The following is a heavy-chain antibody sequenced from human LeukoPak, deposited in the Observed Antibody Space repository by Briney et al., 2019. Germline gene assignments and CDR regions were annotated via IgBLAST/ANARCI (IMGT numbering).Heavy chain of an antibody. V-gene: IGHV3-33*08. CDR1: GFTFSSYS. J-gene: IGHJ4*02. CDR3: ARDTKSAGGGDIDY. CDR2: IWYDGSNK. Sequence: PGGSLRLSCAASGFTFSSYSMNWVRQAPGKGLEWVALIWYDGSNKYYADSVKGRFTISRDNSKNTLYLQMNSLRAEDTSVYYCARDTKSAGGGDIDYWGQGTLVTVSS. D-gene: IGHD3-16*01.